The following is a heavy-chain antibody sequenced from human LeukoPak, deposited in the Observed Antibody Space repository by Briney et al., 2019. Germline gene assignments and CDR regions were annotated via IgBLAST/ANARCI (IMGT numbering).Heavy chain of an antibody. CDR2: ISAYNGNT. CDR1: GYTFTSYG. CDR3: ARGRLRGGAVAGRNWFDP. D-gene: IGHD6-19*01. Sequence: ASVKVSCKASGYTFTSYGISWVRQAPGQGLEWMGWISAYNGNTNYAQKLRGRVTMTTDTSTSTAYMELRSLRSDDTAVYYCARGRLRGGAVAGRNWFDPWGQGTLVTVSS. J-gene: IGHJ5*02. V-gene: IGHV1-18*01.